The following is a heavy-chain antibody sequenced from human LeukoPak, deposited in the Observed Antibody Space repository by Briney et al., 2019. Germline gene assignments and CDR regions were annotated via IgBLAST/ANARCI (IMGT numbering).Heavy chain of an antibody. J-gene: IGHJ4*02. CDR3: ARDSSYTSGSYYDDYFDS. CDR2: VSDTGHT. CDR1: GGSIRDHY. V-gene: IGHV4-59*11. D-gene: IGHD3-10*01. Sequence: SETLSLTCTVSGGSIRDHYWSWVRQPPGKALEWVGYVSDTGHTNSNPSLESRVTISVDTSKNQFSLKLSSVTAADAAVYYCARDSSYTSGSYYDDYFDSWSQGTLVTVSS.